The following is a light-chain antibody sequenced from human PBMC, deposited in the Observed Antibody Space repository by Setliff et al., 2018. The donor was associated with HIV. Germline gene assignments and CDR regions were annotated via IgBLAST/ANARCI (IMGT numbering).Light chain of an antibody. V-gene: IGLV2-23*02. CDR2: DVN. Sequence: QSALPQPASVSGSPGQSITISCTGTSSDVGSYHLVSWYQHHPGKAPKVMIYDVNKRPSGVSSRFSGSKSGKTASLTIFGLQAEDEADYYCCSYAGSGTFVVLGGGTQLTVL. CDR3: CSYAGSGTFVV. CDR1: SSDVGSYHL. J-gene: IGLJ2*01.